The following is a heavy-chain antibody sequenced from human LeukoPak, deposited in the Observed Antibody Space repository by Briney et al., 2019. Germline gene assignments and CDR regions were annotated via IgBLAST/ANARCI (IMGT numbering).Heavy chain of an antibody. CDR1: GGSFSGYY. CDR2: INHSGST. Sequence: SETLSLTCAVYGGSFSGYYWSWIRQPPGKGLEWIGEINHSGSTNYNPSLKSRVTISVDTSKNQFSLKLSSVTAADTAVYYCARVPGIAAGIHYWGQGTLVTVSS. D-gene: IGHD6-25*01. CDR3: ARVPGIAAGIHY. V-gene: IGHV4-34*01. J-gene: IGHJ4*02.